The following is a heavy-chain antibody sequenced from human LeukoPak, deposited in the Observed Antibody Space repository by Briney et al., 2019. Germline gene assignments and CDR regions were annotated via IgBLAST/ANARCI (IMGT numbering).Heavy chain of an antibody. CDR3: ARVMQGVVTPLWEPFDY. CDR1: GYTFTGYY. J-gene: IGHJ4*02. D-gene: IGHD3-3*01. CDR2: INPNSGGT. Sequence: ASVKVSCKASGYTFTGYYMHWVRQAPGQGLEWMGWINPNSGGTNYAQKFQGRVTMTRDTSISTAYMELSRLRSDDTAVYYCARVMQGVVTPLWEPFDYWGQGTLVTVSS. V-gene: IGHV1-2*02.